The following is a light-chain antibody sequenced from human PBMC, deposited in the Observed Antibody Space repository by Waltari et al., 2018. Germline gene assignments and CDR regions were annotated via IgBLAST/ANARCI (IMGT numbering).Light chain of an antibody. CDR3: GTWDSSLSAVV. V-gene: IGLV1-51*01. CDR2: ENN. CDR1: SSNIGTNY. Sequence: QSVLTTPPSVSAAPGQKVTISCSGSSSNIGTNYVSWYQHLPGTAPKLLIYENNKRPSGIPDRFSGSKSGTSATLGITGLQTGDEADYYCGTWDSSLSAVVFGGGTKLTVL. J-gene: IGLJ2*01.